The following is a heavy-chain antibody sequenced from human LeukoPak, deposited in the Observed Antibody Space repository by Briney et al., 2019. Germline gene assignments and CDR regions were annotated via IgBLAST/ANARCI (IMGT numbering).Heavy chain of an antibody. V-gene: IGHV5-51*01. D-gene: IGHD2-2*02. CDR2: IYPGDSDT. Sequence: GESLKISCKASGYSFTSYWIGWVRQMPGKGLEWMGIIYPGDSDTRYSPSFQGQVTISADKSISTAYLQWSSLKASDTAMYYCARSVEYCSSTSCYNYYYYYYMDVWGKGTTVTVSS. CDR1: GYSFTSYW. CDR3: ARSVEYCSSTSCYNYYYYYYMDV. J-gene: IGHJ6*03.